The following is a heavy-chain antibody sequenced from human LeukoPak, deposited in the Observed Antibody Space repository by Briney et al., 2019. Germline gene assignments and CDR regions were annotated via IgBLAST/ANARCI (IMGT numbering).Heavy chain of an antibody. J-gene: IGHJ4*02. D-gene: IGHD1-26*01. V-gene: IGHV1-2*02. Sequence: ASVKVSCKASGYTFTGYYMHWVRQAPGQGLEWMGWINPNSGGTNYAQKFQGRVTMTRDTSISTAYMELSSLRSEDTAVYYCATRSGSYYLDYWGQGTLVTVSS. CDR3: ATRSGSYYLDY. CDR1: GYTFTGYY. CDR2: INPNSGGT.